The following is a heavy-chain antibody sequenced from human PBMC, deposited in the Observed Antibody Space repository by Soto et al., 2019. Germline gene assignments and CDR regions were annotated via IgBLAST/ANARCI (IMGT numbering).Heavy chain of an antibody. CDR2: IIPLFGTA. D-gene: IGHD3-22*01. CDR1: GGTFSTYA. Sequence: SVKVSCKASGGTFSTYAIDWVRQAPGQGLEWMGGIIPLFGTAKYAQNFQGRITITADESTNTAYMELRSLRSQDTAVYYCARGVHYDSSGYYYLYWGQGTLVTSPQ. CDR3: ARGVHYDSSGYYYLY. V-gene: IGHV1-69*13. J-gene: IGHJ4*02.